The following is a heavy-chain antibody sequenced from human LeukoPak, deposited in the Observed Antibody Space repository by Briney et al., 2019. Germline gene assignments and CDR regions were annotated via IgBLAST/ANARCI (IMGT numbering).Heavy chain of an antibody. D-gene: IGHD3-22*01. CDR2: IIPIFGTA. V-gene: IGHV1-69*05. CDR3: AREDYYDSGSNDY. CDR1: GGTFSSYA. J-gene: IGHJ4*02. Sequence: SVKVSCKAPGGTFSSYAISWVRQAPGQGLEWMGGIIPIFGTANYAQRFQGRVTITRNTSISTAYMELSSLRSEDTAVYYCAREDYYDSGSNDYWGQGTLVTVSS.